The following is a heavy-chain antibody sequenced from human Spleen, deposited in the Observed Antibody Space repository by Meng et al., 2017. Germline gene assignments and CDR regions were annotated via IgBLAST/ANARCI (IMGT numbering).Heavy chain of an antibody. J-gene: IGHJ4*02. D-gene: IGHD4-11*01. CDR1: GGSFSDYY. V-gene: IGHV4-34*01. CDR3: ARGPTTMAHDFDY. Sequence: VQTEQGGAGLLKPSETRPLPCVVSGGSFSDYYWSWIRQPPGKGLEWIGEINHSGSTNYNPSLESRATISVDTSQNNLSLKLSSVTAADSAVYYCARGPTTMAHDFDYWGQGTLVTVSS. CDR2: INHSGST.